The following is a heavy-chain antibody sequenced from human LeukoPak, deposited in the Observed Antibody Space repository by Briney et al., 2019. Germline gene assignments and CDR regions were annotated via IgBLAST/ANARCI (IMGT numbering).Heavy chain of an antibody. CDR1: GYTFIDYY. CDR3: ATGGSTSHYFDY. V-gene: IGHV1-2*02. D-gene: IGHD3-16*01. CDR2: INPKNGET. J-gene: IGHJ4*02. Sequence: ASVKVSCKASGYTFIDYYIYWLRQAPGQGLEWMGWINPKNGETLYAQKFQGRVTMTGDTSITTAHMELSSLRSEDTAVYYCATGGSTSHYFDYWGQGTLVTVSS.